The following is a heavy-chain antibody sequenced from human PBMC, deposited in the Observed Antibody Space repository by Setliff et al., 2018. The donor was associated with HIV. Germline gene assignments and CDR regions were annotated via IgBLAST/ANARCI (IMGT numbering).Heavy chain of an antibody. V-gene: IGHV4-59*11. CDR2: IYYSGGT. CDR3: ARGLERTNPLFGVISMWFDP. CDR1: GASLNRHY. Sequence: KPSETLSLTCSVSGASLNRHYWSWMRQAPGKGLEWLGYIYYSGGTNYNSNPSLKSRVTISVDTSKNQFSLKLSSVTADDTAVYYCARGLERTNPLFGVISMWFDPWGQGTLVTVSS. J-gene: IGHJ5*02. D-gene: IGHD3-10*01.